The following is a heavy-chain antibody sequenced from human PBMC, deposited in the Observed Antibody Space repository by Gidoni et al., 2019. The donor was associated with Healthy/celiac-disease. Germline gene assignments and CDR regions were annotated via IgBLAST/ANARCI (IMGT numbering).Heavy chain of an antibody. D-gene: IGHD3-22*01. CDR1: GFTFSNSW. CDR2: IKSKTDGGTT. J-gene: IGHJ4*02. Sequence: EVQLVESGGGLVKPGGSLRLSCAASGFTFSNSWMHWVRQAPGKGLEWVCRIKSKTDGGTTDYAAPVKGRFTISRDDSKNTLYLQMNSLKTEDTAVYYCTTNYYDSSGYYAQYYFDYWGQGTLVTVSS. CDR3: TTNYYDSSGYYAQYYFDY. V-gene: IGHV3-15*07.